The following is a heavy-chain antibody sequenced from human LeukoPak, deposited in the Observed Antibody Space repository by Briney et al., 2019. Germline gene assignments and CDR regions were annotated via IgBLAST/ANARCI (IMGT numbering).Heavy chain of an antibody. D-gene: IGHD4-23*01. V-gene: IGHV3-21*01. CDR2: ISSSSSYI. CDR3: ARLYGGNSKFDY. CDR1: GFTFSNYW. J-gene: IGHJ4*02. Sequence: GGSLRLSCAASGFTFSNYWMHWVRQVPGKGLEWVSSISSSSSYIYYADSVKGRFTISRDNAKNSLYLQMNSLRAEDTAVYYCARLYGGNSKFDYWGQGTLVTVSS.